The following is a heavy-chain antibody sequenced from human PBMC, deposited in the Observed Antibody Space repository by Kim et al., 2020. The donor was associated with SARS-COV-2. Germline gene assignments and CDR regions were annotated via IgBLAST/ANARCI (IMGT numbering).Heavy chain of an antibody. CDR1: GYTFTGYY. D-gene: IGHD6-13*01. V-gene: IGHV1-2*02. CDR3: ARVRIGSSSWLGYYYYGMDV. J-gene: IGHJ6*02. CDR2: INPNSGGT. Sequence: ASVKVSCKASGYTFTGYYMHWVRQAPGQGLEWMGWINPNSGGTNYAQKFQGRVTMTRDTSISTAYMELSRLRSDDTAVYYCARVRIGSSSWLGYYYYGMDVWGQGTTVTVSS.